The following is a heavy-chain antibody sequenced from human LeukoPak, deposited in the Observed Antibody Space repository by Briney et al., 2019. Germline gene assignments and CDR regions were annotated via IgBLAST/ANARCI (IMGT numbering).Heavy chain of an antibody. CDR1: GFTFSSYA. CDR2: ISGSGGST. CDR3: AKVSSSWYLSDY. Sequence: PGGSLRLSCAASGFTFSSYAMSWVRQAPGKGLEWVSAISGSGGSTYYADSVKGRFTISRDNSKNTLYLQMNSRRAEDTAVYYCAKVSSSWYLSDYWGQGTLVTVSS. V-gene: IGHV3-23*01. D-gene: IGHD6-13*01. J-gene: IGHJ4*02.